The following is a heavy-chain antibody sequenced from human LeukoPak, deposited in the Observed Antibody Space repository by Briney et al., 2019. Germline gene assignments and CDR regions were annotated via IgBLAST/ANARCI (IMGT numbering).Heavy chain of an antibody. D-gene: IGHD2-2*01. Sequence: PSETLSLTCTVSGGSISSYYWGWIRQPPGKGLEWIGSIYHSGSTYYNPSLKSRVTISVDTSKNQFSLKLSSVTAADTAVYYCARRFLGYCSSTSCYTGYWYFDLWGRGTLVTVSS. V-gene: IGHV4-38-2*02. CDR2: IYHSGST. CDR1: GGSISSYY. J-gene: IGHJ2*01. CDR3: ARRFLGYCSSTSCYTGYWYFDL.